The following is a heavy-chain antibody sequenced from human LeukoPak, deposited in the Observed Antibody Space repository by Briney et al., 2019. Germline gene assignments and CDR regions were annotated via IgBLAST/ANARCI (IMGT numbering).Heavy chain of an antibody. Sequence: GGSLRLSCAASGFTVSSNYMSWVRQAPGKGLEWVSVIYSGGSTYYADSVKGRFTISRDNSKNTLYLQMNSLRAEDTAVYYCARDSEKKSSSSFDYWGQGTLVTVSS. V-gene: IGHV3-66*01. D-gene: IGHD6-6*01. J-gene: IGHJ4*02. CDR3: ARDSEKKSSSSFDY. CDR1: GFTVSSNY. CDR2: IYSGGST.